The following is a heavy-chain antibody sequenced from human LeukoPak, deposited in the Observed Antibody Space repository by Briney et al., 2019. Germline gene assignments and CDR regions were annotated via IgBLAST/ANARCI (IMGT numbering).Heavy chain of an antibody. V-gene: IGHV1-69*05. J-gene: IGHJ4*02. CDR1: GGTFSSYA. CDR2: IIPIFGTA. D-gene: IGHD2-15*01. CDR3: ASSRSGGSCYDY. Sequence: ASVKVSCKASGGTFSSYAISWVRQTPGQGLEWMGGIIPIFGTANYAQKFQGRVTITTDESTSTAYMELSSLRSEDTAGYYCASSRSGGSCYDYWGQGTLVTVSS.